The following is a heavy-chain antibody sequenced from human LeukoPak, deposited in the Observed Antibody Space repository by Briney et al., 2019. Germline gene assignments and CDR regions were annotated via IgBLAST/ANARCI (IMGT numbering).Heavy chain of an antibody. CDR1: GASISYYF. V-gene: IGHV4-4*07. D-gene: IGHD1-26*01. CDR3: ARQDVSSSYYGLDY. Sequence: SETLSLTCTVSGASISYYFWHRIRHPAGKGLQWIGRVSSSGIINYSPSLQSRVTMSIDTSRNQFSLKLSSVTAADTAIYYCARQDVSSSYYGLDYWGQGILVTVSS. J-gene: IGHJ4*02. CDR2: VSSSGII.